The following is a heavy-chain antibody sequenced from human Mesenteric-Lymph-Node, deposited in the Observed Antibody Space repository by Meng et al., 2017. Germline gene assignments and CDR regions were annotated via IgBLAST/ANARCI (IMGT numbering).Heavy chain of an antibody. J-gene: IGHJ3*02. Sequence: GESLKISCAASGFIFSNYAVTWVRQAPGKGLEWVSAINGGGSGTYYADSVKGRFTISRDNSKNTVYLQMNSLRAKDTAVYYCARVAPGGAFDIWGQGTMVTVSS. V-gene: IGHV3-23*01. CDR3: ARVAPGGAFDI. D-gene: IGHD3-16*01. CDR1: GFIFSNYA. CDR2: INGGGSGT.